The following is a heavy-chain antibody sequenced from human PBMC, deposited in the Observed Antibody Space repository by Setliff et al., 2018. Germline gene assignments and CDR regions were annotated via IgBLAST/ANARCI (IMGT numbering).Heavy chain of an antibody. D-gene: IGHD3-9*01. V-gene: IGHV4-61*02. CDR1: GGSFDSGTHY. CDR3: AGTPARGTTWLSPFDY. CDR2: IQGTGNT. Sequence: PSETLSLTCTVTGGSFDSGTHYWSWIRQPAGKAPEWIGLIQGTGNTNYNPSLQSRATISIDTSKNQISLKITSVTAADTALYSCAGTPARGTTWLSPFDYWGQGIQVTVSS. J-gene: IGHJ4*02.